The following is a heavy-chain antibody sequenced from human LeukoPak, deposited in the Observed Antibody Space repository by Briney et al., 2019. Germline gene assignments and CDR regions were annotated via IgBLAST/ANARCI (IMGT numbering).Heavy chain of an antibody. CDR1: GYSFSSYW. D-gene: IGHD5-18*01. J-gene: IGHJ4*02. V-gene: IGHV5-51*01. CDR2: FYPGDSDT. Sequence: GESLEISCKGSGYSFSSYWIGWVRRMPGEGLEWMGIFYPGDSDTRYSPSFQGQVTISADKSISTAYLQWSSLKASDTAMYYCARTGYTYGYIDYWGQGTLVTVSS. CDR3: ARTGYTYGYIDY.